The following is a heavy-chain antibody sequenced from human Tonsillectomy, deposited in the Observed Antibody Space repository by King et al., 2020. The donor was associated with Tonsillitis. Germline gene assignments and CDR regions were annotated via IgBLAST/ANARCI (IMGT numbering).Heavy chain of an antibody. CDR2: VHYSGST. CDR3: ARPYSSSFWFFDL. J-gene: IGHJ2*01. V-gene: IGHV4-59*08. D-gene: IGHD6-6*01. CDR1: GGSITCDY. Sequence: VQLQESGPGLVKASDTLSLTCTVSGGSITCDYWGVIRQPPREGLEWIGFVHYSGSTNYPPSPRGRVTMSVDTSKNHFSPRLSSVTAADTAVYYCARPYSSSFWFFDLWGRGTLVTVSS.